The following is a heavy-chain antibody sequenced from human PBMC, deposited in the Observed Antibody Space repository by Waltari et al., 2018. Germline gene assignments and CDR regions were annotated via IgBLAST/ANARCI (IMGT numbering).Heavy chain of an antibody. Sequence: QVQLVQSGAEVKKPGASVKVSCKASGYTFTSYAMHWVRQAPGQRLEWMGWINAGNGNTKYSQKCQGRVTITRDTSASTAYMELSSLRSEDTAGYYCARAVPRTVRFDPWGQGTLVTVSS. J-gene: IGHJ5*02. CDR3: ARAVPRTVRFDP. CDR2: INAGNGNT. D-gene: IGHD2-2*01. CDR1: GYTFTSYA. V-gene: IGHV1-3*01.